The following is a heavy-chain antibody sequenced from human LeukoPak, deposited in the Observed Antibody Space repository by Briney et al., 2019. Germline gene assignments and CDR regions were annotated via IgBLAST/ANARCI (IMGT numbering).Heavy chain of an antibody. D-gene: IGHD1-26*01. V-gene: IGHV3-48*03. CDR3: ARAGQELPSTAWFDP. Sequence: GGSLRLSCAASGFTFSSYEMNWVRQAPGKGLEWVSYISSSGSTMYYADSVKGRFTISRDNAKNSLYLQMNSLRAEDTAVYYCARAGQELPSTAWFDPWGQGTLVTVSS. CDR1: GFTFSSYE. J-gene: IGHJ5*02. CDR2: ISSSGSTM.